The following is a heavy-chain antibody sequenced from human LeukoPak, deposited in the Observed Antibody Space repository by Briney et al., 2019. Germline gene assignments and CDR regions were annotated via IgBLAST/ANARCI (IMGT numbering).Heavy chain of an antibody. CDR3: AELGITMIGGV. D-gene: IGHD3-10*02. V-gene: IGHV3-48*04. CDR2: ISSSGSTI. J-gene: IGHJ6*04. Sequence: GGSLRLSCAASGFTFSRHTMNWVRQAPGKGLEWVSYISSSGSTIYYADSVKGRFTISRDNAKNSLYLQMNSLRAEDTAVYYCAELGITMIGGVWGKGTTVTISS. CDR1: GFTFSRHT.